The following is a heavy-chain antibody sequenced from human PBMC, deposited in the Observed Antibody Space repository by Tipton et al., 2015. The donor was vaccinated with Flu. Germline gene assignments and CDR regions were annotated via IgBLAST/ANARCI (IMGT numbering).Heavy chain of an antibody. CDR1: GGSINGYY. Sequence: GLVKPSETLCLTCTVSGGSINGYYWSWIRQPPGKGLEWIGDMSYSENTYYNPSLKSRVAISVDTSKSQFSLMLRSVTAADTAVYYCARLSYYDVDLKNFYFDHWGQGALVTVSS. J-gene: IGHJ4*02. CDR3: ARLSYYDVDLKNFYFDH. D-gene: IGHD3-10*02. V-gene: IGHV4-59*04. CDR2: MSYSENT.